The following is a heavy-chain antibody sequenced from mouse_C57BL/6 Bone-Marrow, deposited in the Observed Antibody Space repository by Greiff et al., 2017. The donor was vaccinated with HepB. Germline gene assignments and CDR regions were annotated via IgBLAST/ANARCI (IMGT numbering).Heavy chain of an antibody. Sequence: DVMLVESGGGLVKPGGSLKLSCAASGFTFSDYGMHWVRQAPEKGLEWVTYISSGSSTIYYADTVKGRFTISRDNAKNTLFMQMTSLRSEDTAMYYCARTDVDYWGQGTTLTVSS. CDR3: ARTDVDY. V-gene: IGHV5-17*01. J-gene: IGHJ2*01. CDR2: ISSGSSTI. CDR1: GFTFSDYG.